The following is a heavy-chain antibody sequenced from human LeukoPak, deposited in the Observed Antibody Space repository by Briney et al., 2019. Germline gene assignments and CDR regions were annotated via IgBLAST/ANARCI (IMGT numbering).Heavy chain of an antibody. V-gene: IGHV1-69*13. Sequence: ASVKVSCKASGGTFSSYAISWVRQAPGQGLEWMGGIIPIFGTANYAQKFQGRVTITADESTSTAYMELRSLRSDDTAVYYCARLGSPIYYYYIDVWGKGTTVTVSS. CDR2: IIPIFGTA. D-gene: IGHD1-26*01. CDR1: GGTFSSYA. J-gene: IGHJ6*03. CDR3: ARLGSPIYYYYIDV.